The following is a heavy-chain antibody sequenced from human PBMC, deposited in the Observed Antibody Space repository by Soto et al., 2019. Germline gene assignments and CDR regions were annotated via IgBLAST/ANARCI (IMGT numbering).Heavy chain of an antibody. Sequence: SVKVSCKASGGTFSSYAISWVRQAPGQGLEWMGGIIPIFGTANYAQKFQGRVTITADESTSTAYMELSSLRSEDTAVYYCATTHYYESSGYYLPPLSLDYWGQGTLVTVSS. D-gene: IGHD3-22*01. CDR2: IIPIFGTA. CDR1: GGTFSSYA. CDR3: ATTHYYESSGYYLPPLSLDY. J-gene: IGHJ4*02. V-gene: IGHV1-69*13.